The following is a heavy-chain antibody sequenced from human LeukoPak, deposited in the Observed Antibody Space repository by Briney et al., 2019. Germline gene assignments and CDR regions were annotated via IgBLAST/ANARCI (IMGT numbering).Heavy chain of an antibody. V-gene: IGHV1-69*05. J-gene: IGHJ4*02. CDR3: ARVGGEGLGGYSYGYLTY. D-gene: IGHD5-18*01. CDR1: GGTFSSYA. Sequence: GASVKVSCKASGGTFSSYAISWVRQAPGQGLEWMGGIIPIFGTANYAQKFQGRVTITTDESTSTAYMELSSLRSEDTAVYYRARVGGEGLGGYSYGYLTYWGQGTLVTVSS. CDR2: IIPIFGTA.